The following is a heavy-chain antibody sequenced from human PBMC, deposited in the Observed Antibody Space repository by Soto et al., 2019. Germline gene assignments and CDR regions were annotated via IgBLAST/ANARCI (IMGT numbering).Heavy chain of an antibody. CDR1: GYTFTGYY. CDR3: ARAATGRQLNYGMDV. D-gene: IGHD6-13*01. V-gene: IGHV1-2*04. J-gene: IGHJ6*02. Sequence: ASVKVSCKASGYTFTGYYMHWVRQAPGQGLEWMGWINPNSGGTNYAQKFQGWVTMTRDTSISTAYMELSRLRSDDTAVYYCARAATGRQLNYGMDVWGQGTTITVSS. CDR2: INPNSGGT.